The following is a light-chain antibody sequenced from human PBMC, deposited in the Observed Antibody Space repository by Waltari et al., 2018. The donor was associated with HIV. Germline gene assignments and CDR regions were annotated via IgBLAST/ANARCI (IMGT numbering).Light chain of an antibody. J-gene: IGLJ2*01. CDR2: DTS. Sequence: QAVVTQEPSLTVSTGGTITPNCGTTTGAVTSGHYPYWFQPQPGQDPRTLIYDTSNKHSWTPARFSGSLLGGRAALTLSGAQPEDEAEYYCLLSYSGARPHVVFGGGTKLTVL. CDR3: LLSYSGARPHVV. V-gene: IGLV7-46*01. CDR1: TGAVTSGHY.